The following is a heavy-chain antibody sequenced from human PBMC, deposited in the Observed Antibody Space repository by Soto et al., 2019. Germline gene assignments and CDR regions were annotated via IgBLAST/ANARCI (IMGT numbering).Heavy chain of an antibody. J-gene: IGHJ6*02. CDR2: ISSTSNTI. V-gene: IGHV3-48*02. CDR1: GFTFSDYS. CDR3: ARGMFSSTSYGMDV. D-gene: IGHD2-21*01. Sequence: EVQLVESGGGLVQPGGSLRLSCAASGFTFSDYSINWVRQAPGKGLEWVSYISSTSNTIHYADSVKGRFTISRDNAKNCLDLQMNSLRDEDTAVYYCARGMFSSTSYGMDVWGRGTTVIVSS.